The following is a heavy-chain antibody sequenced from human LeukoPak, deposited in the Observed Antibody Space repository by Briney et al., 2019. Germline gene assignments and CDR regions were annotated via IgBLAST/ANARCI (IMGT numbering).Heavy chain of an antibody. V-gene: IGHV4-4*07. CDR3: ARDLTETVTTRAEVDI. CDR1: GGSISSYY. Sequence: SETLSLTCTVSGGSISSYYWSWIRQPAGKGLESIGHISTSGSTNYNPSLKSRVTMSVDTSKNQFSLKLSSVTAADTAVYYCARDLTETVTTRAEVDIWGQGTMVTVSS. J-gene: IGHJ3*02. CDR2: ISTSGST. D-gene: IGHD4-17*01.